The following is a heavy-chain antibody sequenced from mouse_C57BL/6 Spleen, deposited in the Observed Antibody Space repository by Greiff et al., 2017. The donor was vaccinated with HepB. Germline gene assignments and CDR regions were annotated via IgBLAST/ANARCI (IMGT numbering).Heavy chain of an antibody. V-gene: IGHV3-6*01. CDR3: ARADYYDYDGYAMDY. CDR1: GYSITSGYY. Sequence: EVKLLESGPGLVKPSQSLSLTCSVTGYSITSGYYWNWIRQFPGNKLEWMGYISYDGSNNYNPSLKNRISITRDTSKNQFFLKLNSVTTEDTATYYCARADYYDYDGYAMDYWGQGTSVTVSS. D-gene: IGHD2-4*01. J-gene: IGHJ4*01. CDR2: ISYDGSN.